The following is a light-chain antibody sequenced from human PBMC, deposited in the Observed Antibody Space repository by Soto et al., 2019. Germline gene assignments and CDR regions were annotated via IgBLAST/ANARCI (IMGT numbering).Light chain of an antibody. Sequence: EIVLTQSPGILSLSPGERASLSCGASQSISSSFLAWYQQSPGQAPRLLIYGASTRATGIPARFSGSGSGTEFTLTISSLQPDDFATYYCQHYNSYSEAFGQGTKVDIK. CDR1: QSISSSF. V-gene: IGKV3-20*01. CDR3: QHYNSYSEA. J-gene: IGKJ1*01. CDR2: GAS.